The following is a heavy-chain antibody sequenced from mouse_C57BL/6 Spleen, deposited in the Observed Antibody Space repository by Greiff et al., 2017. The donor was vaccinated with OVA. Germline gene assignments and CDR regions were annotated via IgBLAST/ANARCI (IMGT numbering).Heavy chain of an antibody. CDR2: IYPGDGDT. V-gene: IGHV1-80*01. J-gene: IGHJ1*03. CDR1: GYAFSSYW. CDR3: ARSTVYWYFDV. Sequence: VQRVESGAELVKPGASVKISCKASGYAFSSYWMNWVKQRPGKGLEWIGQIYPGDGDTNYNGKFKGKATLTADKSSSTAYMQLSSLTSEDSAVYFCARSTVYWYFDVWGTGTTVTVSS.